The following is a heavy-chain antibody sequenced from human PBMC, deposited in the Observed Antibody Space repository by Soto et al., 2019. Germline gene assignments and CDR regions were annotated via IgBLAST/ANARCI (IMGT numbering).Heavy chain of an antibody. CDR3: ARAQDYSNAPLDY. CDR1: GGSITSGDYY. D-gene: IGHD4-4*01. V-gene: IGHV4-30-4*01. Sequence: SETLSLTCTVSGGSITSGDYYWSWIRQPPGKGLEWIGYIYYSGSTYYNPSLKSRVSISINRSKNQFSLKLSSVTAADTAVYYCARAQDYSNAPLDYWGQGTLVTVSS. CDR2: IYYSGST. J-gene: IGHJ4*02.